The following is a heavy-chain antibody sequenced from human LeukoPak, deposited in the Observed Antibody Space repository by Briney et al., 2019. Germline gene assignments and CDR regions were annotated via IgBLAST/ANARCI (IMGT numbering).Heavy chain of an antibody. CDR1: GYTFTDYY. V-gene: IGHV1-2*02. Sequence: ASVKVSCKASGYTFTDYYMHWVRQAPGQGLEWMGWINPNSGGTYYAQKFQGRVTMTRDTSISTAYMELSRLRSDGTAVYYCARAEPLRFLEWLSSWGQGTMVTVSS. CDR2: INPNSGGT. D-gene: IGHD3-3*01. J-gene: IGHJ3*01. CDR3: ARAEPLRFLEWLSS.